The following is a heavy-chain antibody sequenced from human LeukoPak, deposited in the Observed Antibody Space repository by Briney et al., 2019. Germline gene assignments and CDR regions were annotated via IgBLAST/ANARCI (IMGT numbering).Heavy chain of an antibody. CDR1: GFTLSSYS. D-gene: IGHD6-13*01. J-gene: IGHJ3*02. Sequence: GGSLRLSCAASGFTLSSYSMNWVRQAPGKGLEWVSYISSSSSTIYYADSVKGRFTISRDNAKNSLYLQMNSLRAEDTAVYYCATPHQSWGPDAFDIWGQGTMVTVSS. CDR3: ATPHQSWGPDAFDI. CDR2: ISSSSSTI. V-gene: IGHV3-48*01.